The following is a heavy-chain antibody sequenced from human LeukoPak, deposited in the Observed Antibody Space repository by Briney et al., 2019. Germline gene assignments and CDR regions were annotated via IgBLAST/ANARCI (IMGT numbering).Heavy chain of an antibody. D-gene: IGHD4-17*01. Sequence: ASVKVSCKASGGTFSNYAINWVRQAPGQGLEWMGRIIPIFGTANYAQKFQGRVTITTDESTSTAYMELSSLRSEDTAVYYCARDQDFGPQYGDYQYYFDYWGQGTLVTVSS. V-gene: IGHV1-69*05. CDR2: IIPIFGTA. CDR3: ARDQDFGPQYGDYQYYFDY. J-gene: IGHJ4*02. CDR1: GGTFSNYA.